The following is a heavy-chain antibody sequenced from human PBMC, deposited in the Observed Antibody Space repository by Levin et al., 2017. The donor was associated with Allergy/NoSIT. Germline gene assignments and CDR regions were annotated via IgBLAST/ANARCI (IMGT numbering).Heavy chain of an antibody. Sequence: PGGSLRLSCAASGFTFSDYYMSWIRQAPGKGLEWVSYISSSSSYTNYADSVKGRFTISRDNAKNSLYLQMNSLRAEDTAVYYCARDFGGSGSYYGDFDYWGQGTLVTVSS. CDR3: ARDFGGSGSYYGDFDY. CDR2: ISSSSSYT. J-gene: IGHJ4*02. D-gene: IGHD3-10*01. V-gene: IGHV3-11*05. CDR1: GFTFSDYY.